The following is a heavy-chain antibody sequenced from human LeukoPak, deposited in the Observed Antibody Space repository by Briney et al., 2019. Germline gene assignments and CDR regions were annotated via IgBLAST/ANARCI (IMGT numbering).Heavy chain of an antibody. V-gene: IGHV4-30-2*01. CDR2: IYHSGST. J-gene: IGHJ4*02. CDR3: ARGGGGPYYDSSILLFDY. Sequence: SETLSLTCTVSGGSISSGGYYWSWIRQPPGKGLEWIGYIYHSGSTYYNPSLKSRVTISVDRSKNQFSLKLSSVTAADTAVYYWARGGGGPYYDSSILLFDYWGQGTLVTVSS. D-gene: IGHD3-22*01. CDR1: GGSISSGGYY.